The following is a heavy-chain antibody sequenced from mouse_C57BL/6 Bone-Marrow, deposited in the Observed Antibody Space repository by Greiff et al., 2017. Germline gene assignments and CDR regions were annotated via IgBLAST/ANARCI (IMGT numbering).Heavy chain of an antibody. CDR1: GYTFTSYW. Sequence: QVQLQQPGAELVRPGTSVKLSCKASGYTFTSYWMHWVKQRPGQGLEWIGVIDPSDSYTKLTVDTSSSTAYMQLSSLTSEDSAVYYCARNDYYFDYWGQGTTLTVSS. CDR3: ARNDYYFDY. D-gene: IGHD2-4*01. CDR2: IDPSDSYT. J-gene: IGHJ2*01. V-gene: IGHV1-59*01.